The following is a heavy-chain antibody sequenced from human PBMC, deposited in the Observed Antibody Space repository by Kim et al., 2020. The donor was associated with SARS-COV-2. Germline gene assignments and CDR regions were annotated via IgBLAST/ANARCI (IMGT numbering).Heavy chain of an antibody. CDR3: AKETEGDAFNI. Sequence: GGSLRLSCAASGFTFSNFSMNWVRQAPGKGLEWVSSISSSSSYIFYVDSVRGRFTISRDNAKNSLYLQMNSLRAEDTAVYSCAKETEGDAFNIWGQGTMVTVSS. CDR1: GFTFSNFS. V-gene: IGHV3-21*06. CDR2: ISSSSSYI. J-gene: IGHJ3*02.